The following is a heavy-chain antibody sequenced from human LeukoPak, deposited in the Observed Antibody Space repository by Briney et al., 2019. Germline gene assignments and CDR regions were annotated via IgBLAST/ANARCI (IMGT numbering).Heavy chain of an antibody. D-gene: IGHD3-10*02. CDR3: ARKTYYYVG. CDR2: INHSGST. V-gene: IGHV4-34*01. Sequence: SETLSLTCAVYGGSFSGYYWSWIRQPPGKGLEWIGEINHSGSTNYNPSLKSRVTISVDTSKNRFSLKLSSVTAADTAVYYCARKTYYYVGWGQGTLVTVSS. CDR1: GGSFSGYY. J-gene: IGHJ4*02.